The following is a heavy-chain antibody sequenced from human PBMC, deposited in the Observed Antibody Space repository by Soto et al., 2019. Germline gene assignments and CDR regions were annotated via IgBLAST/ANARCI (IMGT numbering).Heavy chain of an antibody. D-gene: IGHD2-15*01. J-gene: IGHJ4*02. CDR3: VRGGGGSYCSGGSCFLDY. CDR2: IWYDGSNT. CDR1: GFTFSYYG. V-gene: IGHV3-33*01. Sequence: QVQLVESGGGVVQPGRSLRLSCAASGFTFSYYGLHWVRQAPGKGLEWVAVIWYDGSNTYYADSVKGRFTISRDNYKNILYLQMNSLRAEDTAVYSCVRGGGGSYCSGGSCFLDYWGQGALVTVSS.